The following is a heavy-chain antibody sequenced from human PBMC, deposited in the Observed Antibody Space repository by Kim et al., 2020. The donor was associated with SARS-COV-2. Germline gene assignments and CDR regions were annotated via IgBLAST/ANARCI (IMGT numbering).Heavy chain of an antibody. V-gene: IGHV3-30*07. Sequence: VKCRFTISRDNSKNTLYLQMNSLRAEDTAVYYCARDDCSGGSCYLGYFDYWGQGTLVTVSS. CDR3: ARDDCSGGSCYLGYFDY. D-gene: IGHD2-15*01. J-gene: IGHJ4*02.